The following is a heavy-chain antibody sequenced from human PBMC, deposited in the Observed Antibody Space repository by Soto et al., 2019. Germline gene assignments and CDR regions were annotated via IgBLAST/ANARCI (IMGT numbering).Heavy chain of an antibody. D-gene: IGHD6-19*01. J-gene: IGHJ4*02. V-gene: IGHV4-39*01. Sequence: QLQLQESGPGLVKPSETLSLTCTVSGGSISSSSYYWGWIRQPPGKGLEWIGSIYYSGSTYYNPSLKSRVTISVDTSKNQFSLKLSSVTAADTAVYYCARHPLYSSGWYDYWGQGTLVTVSS. CDR1: GGSISSSSYY. CDR3: ARHPLYSSGWYDY. CDR2: IYYSGST.